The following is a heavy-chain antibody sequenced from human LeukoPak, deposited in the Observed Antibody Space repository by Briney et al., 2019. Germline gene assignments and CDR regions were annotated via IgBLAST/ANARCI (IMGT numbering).Heavy chain of an antibody. V-gene: IGHV3-66*02. CDR2: IYGGGST. J-gene: IGHJ4*02. Sequence: GGSLRLSCAASGFTVSSNYMSWVRQAPGKGLEWVSVIYGGGSTYYADSVKGRFTISRDNSKNTLYLQMNSLRAEDTAVYYCARDIAIFGVVIQLGYWGQGTLVTVSS. CDR1: GFTVSSNY. D-gene: IGHD3-3*01. CDR3: ARDIAIFGVVIQLGY.